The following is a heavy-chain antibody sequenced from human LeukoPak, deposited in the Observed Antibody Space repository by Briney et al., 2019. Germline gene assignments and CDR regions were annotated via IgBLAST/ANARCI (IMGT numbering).Heavy chain of an antibody. J-gene: IGHJ4*02. CDR3: ARGDYSDYGDF. Sequence: PSGTLSLTCAVSGVSFSSSNWWTWVRQPPGKGLEWIGDIFHSGSTNYNPSLKSRVTISVDTSKKQFSLKLSSVTAADTAVYYCARGDYSDYGDFWGQGTLVTVSS. V-gene: IGHV4-4*02. CDR1: GVSFSSSNW. CDR2: IFHSGST. D-gene: IGHD4-11*01.